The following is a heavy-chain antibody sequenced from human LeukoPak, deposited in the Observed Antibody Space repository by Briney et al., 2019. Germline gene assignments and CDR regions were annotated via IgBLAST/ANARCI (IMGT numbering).Heavy chain of an antibody. V-gene: IGHV3-21*01. J-gene: IGHJ4*02. D-gene: IGHD3-3*01. CDR2: ISSSSSYI. CDR1: GFTFSSYS. CDR3: ASAKDYDFWSGCQYYFDY. Sequence: PGGSLRLSCAASGFTFSSYSMNWVRQAPGKGLEWVSSISSSSSYIYYADSVKGRFTISRDNAKNSLYLQMNSLRAEDTAVYYCASAKDYDFWSGCQYYFDYWGQGTLVTVSS.